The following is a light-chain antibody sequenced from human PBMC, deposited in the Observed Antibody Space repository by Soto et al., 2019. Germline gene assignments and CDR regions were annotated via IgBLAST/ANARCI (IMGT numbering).Light chain of an antibody. CDR2: GAS. Sequence: EIVMTQSPATLSVSPGERATLSCRASQSVSSNLAWYQQKPGQAPRLLIYGASTRATCIPARFSGSGSGTEFTPTISSLLSEDFAVYYCQQYNNWPPWTFGQGTKVEIK. CDR3: QQYNNWPPWT. V-gene: IGKV3-15*01. J-gene: IGKJ1*01. CDR1: QSVSSN.